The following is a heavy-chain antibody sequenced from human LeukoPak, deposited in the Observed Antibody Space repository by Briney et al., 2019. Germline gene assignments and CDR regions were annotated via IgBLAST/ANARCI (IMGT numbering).Heavy chain of an antibody. CDR3: ARAKYCSGGNCYAEY. CDR2: NYPCDSDT. Sequence: GDPMKISCKGSGYVCTTYWIGWVQHLPGEGKEWMVINYPCDSDTRYSPSFQGQVTISADKSNSTAYLQWSSLKASDTAVYYCARAKYCSGGNCYAEYWGQGTLVTVSS. CDR1: GYVCTTYW. V-gene: IGHV5-51*07. D-gene: IGHD2-15*01. J-gene: IGHJ4*02.